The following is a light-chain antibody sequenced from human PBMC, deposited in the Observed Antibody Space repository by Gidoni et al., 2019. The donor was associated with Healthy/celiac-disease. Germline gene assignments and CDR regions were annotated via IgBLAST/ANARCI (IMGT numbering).Light chain of an antibody. V-gene: IGKV3-15*01. Sequence: VITQSPATLAVSPGERATLSCRASPSVSSNLAWYQQKPGQDPRLLIYGASTRATGIPARFSGSGSGTEFTLTIRSLQSEDFAVYYCQQYTNWPSFGPGTKVDIK. CDR1: PSVSSN. CDR2: GAS. CDR3: QQYTNWPS. J-gene: IGKJ3*01.